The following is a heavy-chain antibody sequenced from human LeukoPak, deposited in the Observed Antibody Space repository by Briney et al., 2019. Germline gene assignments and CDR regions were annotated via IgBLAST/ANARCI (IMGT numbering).Heavy chain of an antibody. CDR1: GFTFSSYW. CDR3: ARRSAAKDAFDI. Sequence: GGSLRLSCAASGFTFSSYWMHWVRQAPGKGLVWVSRINSDGGRTSYTDSVKGRFTISRDNAKNTLYLQMNSLRAEDTAVCYCARRSAAKDAFDIWGQGTKVTVSS. D-gene: IGHD6-25*01. CDR2: INSDGGRT. J-gene: IGHJ3*02. V-gene: IGHV3-74*01.